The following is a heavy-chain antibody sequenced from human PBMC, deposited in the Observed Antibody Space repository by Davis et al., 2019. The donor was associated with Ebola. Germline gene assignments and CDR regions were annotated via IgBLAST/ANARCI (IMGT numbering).Heavy chain of an antibody. D-gene: IGHD6-19*01. CDR2: IYSGGST. V-gene: IGHV3-66*01. CDR1: GFTVSSNY. J-gene: IGHJ6*02. CDR3: ARDHSYSSGWSLYYGMDV. Sequence: GGSLRLSCAASGFTVSSNYMSWVRQAPGKGLEWVSVIYSGGSTYYADSVKGRFTISRDNSKNTLYLQMNSLRAEDTAVYYCARDHSYSSGWSLYYGMDVWGQGTTVTVSS.